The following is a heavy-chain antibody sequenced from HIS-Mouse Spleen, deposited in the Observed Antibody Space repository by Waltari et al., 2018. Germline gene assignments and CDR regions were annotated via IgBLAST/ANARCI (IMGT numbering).Heavy chain of an antibody. D-gene: IGHD6-13*01. CDR3: AREIPYSSSWYDWYFDL. J-gene: IGHJ2*01. Sequence: QLQLQESGPGLVKPSETLSLTSPVSGGSLSSRSYYWGWIRQPPGKGLEWIGSIYYSGSTYYNPSLKSRVTISVDTSKNQFSLKLSSVTAADTAVYYCAREIPYSSSWYDWYFDLWGRGTLVTVSS. CDR1: GGSLSSRSYY. CDR2: IYYSGST. V-gene: IGHV4-39*07.